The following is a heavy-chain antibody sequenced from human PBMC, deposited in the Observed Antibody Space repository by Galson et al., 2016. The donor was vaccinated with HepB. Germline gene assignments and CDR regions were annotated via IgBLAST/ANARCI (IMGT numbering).Heavy chain of an antibody. D-gene: IGHD2-2*01. CDR3: AKGDCSTSSCFSLHY. CDR1: GFTFEDYT. J-gene: IGHJ4*02. CDR2: ISWHSRSI. V-gene: IGHV3-9*03. Sequence: SLRLSCAASGFTFEDYTMHWVRQAPGKGLEWVSSISWHSRSIGYADSVKGRFTISRDNAKNSVYLEMKSLRSEDMALYYCAKGDCSTSSCFSLHYWGQGTLVTVSS.